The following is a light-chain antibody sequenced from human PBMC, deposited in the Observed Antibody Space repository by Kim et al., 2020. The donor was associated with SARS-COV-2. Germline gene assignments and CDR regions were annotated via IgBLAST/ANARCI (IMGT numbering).Light chain of an antibody. V-gene: IGLV4-69*01. CDR1: SGHSSYA. Sequence: ASVKLTCTLSSGHSSYATAWHQHQPEKGPRYLMKLNSDGSHTKGDGIPDRFSGSSSGAERYLTISSLQSEDEADYYCQTWGTGIWVFGGGTQLTVL. CDR2: LNSDGSH. CDR3: QTWGTGIWV. J-gene: IGLJ3*02.